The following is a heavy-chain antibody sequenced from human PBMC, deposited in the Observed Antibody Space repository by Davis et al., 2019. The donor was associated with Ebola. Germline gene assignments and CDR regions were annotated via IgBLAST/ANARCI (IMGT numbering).Heavy chain of an antibody. V-gene: IGHV4-34*01. CDR2: INHSGST. CDR1: GGSFSGYY. Sequence: MPSETLSLTCAVYGGSFSGYYWSWIRQPPGKGLGWIGEINHSGSTNYNPSLKSRVTISVDTSKNQFSLKLSSVTAADTAVYYCARGLGIGAWFDPWGQGTLVTVSS. D-gene: IGHD6-25*01. CDR3: ARGLGIGAWFDP. J-gene: IGHJ5*02.